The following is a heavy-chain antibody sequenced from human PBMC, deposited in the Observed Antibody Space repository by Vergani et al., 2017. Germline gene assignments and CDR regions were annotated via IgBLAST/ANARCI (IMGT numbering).Heavy chain of an antibody. CDR3: ATVAIAARPTRPAFDI. V-gene: IGHV1-69*02. D-gene: IGHD6-6*01. J-gene: IGHJ3*02. Sequence: QVQLVQSGAEVKKPGSSVKVSCKASGGTFSSYTISWVRQAPGQGLEWMGRIIPILGIANYAQKFQGRVTITADKSTSTAYMELSSLRSEDTAVYYCATVAIAARPTRPAFDIWGQGTMVNVSS. CDR1: GGTFSSYT. CDR2: IIPILGIA.